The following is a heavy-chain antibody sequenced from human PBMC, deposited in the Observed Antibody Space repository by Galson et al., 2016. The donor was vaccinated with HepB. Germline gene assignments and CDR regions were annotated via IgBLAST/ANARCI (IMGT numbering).Heavy chain of an antibody. CDR3: ARDRGVGPSPFMRGYSYGMGV. D-gene: IGHD1-26*01. CDR1: GFTFSPYG. J-gene: IGHJ6*02. V-gene: IGHV3-48*02. CDR2: IAYSTGTI. Sequence: SLRLSCAASGFTFSPYGMNWVRQAPGKGLEWLSFIAYSTGTIFYADSVKGRFTISRDNANNSLLLQMNSLRDEDTAVYYCARDRGVGPSPFMRGYSYGMGVWGQGTTVTVSS.